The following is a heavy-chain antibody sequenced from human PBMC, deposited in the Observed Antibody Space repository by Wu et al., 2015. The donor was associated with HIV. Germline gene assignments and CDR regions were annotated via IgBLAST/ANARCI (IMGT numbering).Heavy chain of an antibody. CDR3: ARDWQYQVTFGDYYMDI. V-gene: IGHV1-2*02. CDR1: GYTFTGYY. J-gene: IGHJ6*03. CDR2: INPNSGDT. Sequence: QVQLVQSGAEVKKPGASVKVSCKASGYTFTGYYMHWVRQAPGQGLEWMGWINPNSGDTKFAQTFKDRVIMTRDTSTTTVNLVLANLRHNDTATYYCARDWQYQVTFGDYYMDIWGNGTTVIVS. D-gene: IGHD3-3*01.